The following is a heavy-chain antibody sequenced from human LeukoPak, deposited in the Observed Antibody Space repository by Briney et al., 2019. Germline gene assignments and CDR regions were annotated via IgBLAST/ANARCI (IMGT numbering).Heavy chain of an antibody. CDR3: ARDHQYSRGWYGVVDF. CDR2: INGDGSST. Sequence: PGGSLRLSCAASGFIFNNYWMHWVRQAPGKGLVWVSRINGDGSSTSDAASVKGRFTISRDNAKNTLYLQMNSLRVEDTGVYYCARDHQYSRGWYGVVDFWGQGTLVTVSS. J-gene: IGHJ4*02. V-gene: IGHV3-74*01. D-gene: IGHD6-19*01. CDR1: GFIFNNYW.